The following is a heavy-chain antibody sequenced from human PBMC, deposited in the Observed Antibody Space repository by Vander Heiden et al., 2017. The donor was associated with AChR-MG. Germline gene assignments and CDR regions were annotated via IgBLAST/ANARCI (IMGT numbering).Heavy chain of an antibody. Sequence: QVQLVQSGAEVTKPGASRKVSCKTSGFTFTKYNMHWVRQAPGQGLEWVGTINPSLDSTHYAQKFQGRVRMTRDTSTKTVYMDMTSLRPEDTAVYFCARELTGSFYFDFWGQGSLVTVSS. J-gene: IGHJ4*02. CDR1: GFTFTKYN. CDR3: ARELTGSFYFDF. V-gene: IGHV1-46*03. D-gene: IGHD1-26*01. CDR2: INPSLDST.